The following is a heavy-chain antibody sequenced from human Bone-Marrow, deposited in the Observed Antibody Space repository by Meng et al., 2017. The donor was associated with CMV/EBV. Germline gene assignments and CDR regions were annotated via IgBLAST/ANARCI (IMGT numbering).Heavy chain of an antibody. J-gene: IGHJ6*02. V-gene: IGHV3-21*01. CDR2: MSSVGGFI. D-gene: IGHD4-11*01. CDR1: GFDFSYYS. CDR3: ARDRHDYSNYEGYYYGMAV. Sequence: ETLSLTCAASGFDFSYYSMHWVRQGPGKGLEWVSSMSSVGGFIKYSDSVRGRFSISRDNSKNTLYLQMNSLRAEDTAVYYCARDRHDYSNYEGYYYGMAVWGQGRTVNVAS.